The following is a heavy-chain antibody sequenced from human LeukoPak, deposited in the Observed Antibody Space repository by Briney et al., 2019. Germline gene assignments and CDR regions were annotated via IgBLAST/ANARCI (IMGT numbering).Heavy chain of an antibody. CDR1: GYTFTSYD. V-gene: IGHV1-8*01. CDR3: ARYCSSTSCRENWFDP. CDR2: INPNSGNT. Sequence: ASVKVSCKASGYTFTSYDINWVRQATGQGLEWMGWINPNSGNTGYAQKFQGRVTMTRNTSISTAYMELSSLRSEDTAVYYCARYCSSTSCRENWFDPWGQGTLVTVSS. J-gene: IGHJ5*02. D-gene: IGHD2-2*01.